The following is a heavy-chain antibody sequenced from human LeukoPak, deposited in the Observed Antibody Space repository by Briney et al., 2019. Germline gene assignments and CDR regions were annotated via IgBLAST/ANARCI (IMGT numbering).Heavy chain of an antibody. CDR1: GFTFSSYS. Sequence: GGSLRLSCAASGFTFSSYSMNWVRQAPGKGLEWVSSISSSTSFIYYADSVKGRFTISRDNAKNSLYLQMNSLRAEDTAVYYCARDPSSSWDTITQNNWFDPWGQGTLVTVSS. D-gene: IGHD6-13*01. V-gene: IGHV3-21*01. CDR2: ISSSTSFI. J-gene: IGHJ5*02. CDR3: ARDPSSSWDTITQNNWFDP.